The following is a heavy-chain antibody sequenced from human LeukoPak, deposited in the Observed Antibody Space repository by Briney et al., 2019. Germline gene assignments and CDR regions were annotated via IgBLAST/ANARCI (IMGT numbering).Heavy chain of an antibody. Sequence: PSETLSLTCTVSGGSVSSGSYYWSWIRQPPGKGLEWIGYIYYSGSTNYNPSLKSRVTISVDTSKNQFSLKLSSVTAADTAVYYCARDIDYYDSREGMGVWGQGTTVTVSS. D-gene: IGHD3-22*01. J-gene: IGHJ6*02. CDR1: GGSVSSGSYY. CDR2: IYYSGST. V-gene: IGHV4-61*01. CDR3: ARDIDYYDSREGMGV.